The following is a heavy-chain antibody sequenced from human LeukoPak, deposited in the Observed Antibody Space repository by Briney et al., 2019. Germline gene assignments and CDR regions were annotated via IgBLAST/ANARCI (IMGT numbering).Heavy chain of an antibody. CDR2: IYPSRSDT. D-gene: IGHD1-1*01. CDR3: ARQSWNDESGVGYFDY. V-gene: IGHV5-51*01. J-gene: IGHJ4*02. CDR1: GYSFTSYW. Sequence: PRASLQISSMGSGYSFTSYWIGCVSQLPGKGLEWLGIIYPSRSDTRYSPSFQGQVTISADKSISTAYLQWSSLKASDTAMYYCARQSWNDESGVGYFDYWGQGTLVTVSS.